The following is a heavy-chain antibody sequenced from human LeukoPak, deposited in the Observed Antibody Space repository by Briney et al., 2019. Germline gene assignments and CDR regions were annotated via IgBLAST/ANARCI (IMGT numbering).Heavy chain of an antibody. V-gene: IGHV4-38-2*02. D-gene: IGHD6-13*01. Sequence: SETLSLTCTVSGGSISSYYWGWIRQPPGKGLEWIGSIYHSGSTYYNPSLKSRVTISVDTSKNQFSLKLSSVTAADTAVYYCARGIGEYSSSWYGNWFDPWGQGTLVTVSS. J-gene: IGHJ5*02. CDR1: GGSISSYY. CDR2: IYHSGST. CDR3: ARGIGEYSSSWYGNWFDP.